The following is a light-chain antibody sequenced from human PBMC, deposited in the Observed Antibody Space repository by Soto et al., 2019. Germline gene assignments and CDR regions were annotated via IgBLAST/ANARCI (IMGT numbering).Light chain of an antibody. CDR2: GAS. CDR3: QQYDTSPIT. V-gene: IGKV3-15*01. Sequence: ERVMTQSPATLSVSPGGRATLSCRASQSISSNLAWYQQKPGQAPRLLIYGASTRATGIPARFGGSGSGTEFTLTITSLQSEDFAVYFCQQYDTSPITFGQGTRLEIK. J-gene: IGKJ5*01. CDR1: QSISSN.